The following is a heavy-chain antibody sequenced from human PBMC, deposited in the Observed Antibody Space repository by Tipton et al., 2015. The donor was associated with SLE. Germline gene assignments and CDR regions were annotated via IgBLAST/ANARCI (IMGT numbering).Heavy chain of an antibody. J-gene: IGHJ2*01. Sequence: TLSLTCTVSGGSISRSSYYWGWIRQPPGKGLEWIGSIHYSGSTHYNPSLKTRVTISVDTSKNQFSLKLSSVTAADTAVYYCARPVIMVQYYYFDLWGRGTLVTVSS. CDR2: IHYSGST. V-gene: IGHV4-39*07. D-gene: IGHD2/OR15-2a*01. CDR3: ARPVIMVQYYYFDL. CDR1: GGSISRSSYY.